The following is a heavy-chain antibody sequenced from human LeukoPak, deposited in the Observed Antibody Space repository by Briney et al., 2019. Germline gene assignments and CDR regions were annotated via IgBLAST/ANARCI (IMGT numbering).Heavy chain of an antibody. CDR1: GFTFSNYW. D-gene: IGHD6-13*01. J-gene: IGHJ4*02. CDR2: IHYSGNT. Sequence: GSLRLSCAASGFTFSNYWLHWVRQPPGKGLEWIGSIHYSGNTYYSPSLKSRVSISVDTSKDQFSLKLNSVTAADTAVYYCARLPGVAAAGTQPYFDYWGQGTLVTVSS. V-gene: IGHV4-59*12. CDR3: ARLPGVAAAGTQPYFDY.